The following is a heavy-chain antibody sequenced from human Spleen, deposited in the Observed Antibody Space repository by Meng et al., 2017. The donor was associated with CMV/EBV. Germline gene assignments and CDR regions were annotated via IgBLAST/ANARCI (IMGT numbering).Heavy chain of an antibody. CDR1: GFTFSSYS. J-gene: IGHJ4*02. CDR3: AREYVEMATIGVFDY. V-gene: IGHV3-21*01. D-gene: IGHD5-24*01. CDR2: ISSSSSYI. Sequence: EVQLVESGGXLVKPGGSLXLSCAASGFTFSSYSMNWVRQAPGKGLEWVSSISSSSSYIYYADSVKGRFTISRDNAKNSLYLQMNSLRAEDTAVYYCAREYVEMATIGVFDYWGQGTLVTVSS.